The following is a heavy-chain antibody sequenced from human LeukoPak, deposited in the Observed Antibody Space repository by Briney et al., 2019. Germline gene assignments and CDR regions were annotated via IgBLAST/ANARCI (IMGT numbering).Heavy chain of an antibody. D-gene: IGHD3-10*01. V-gene: IGHV3-9*01. CDR1: GFTLDDYA. CDR3: ARDLWFGEHYYYGMDV. CDR2: ISWNSNSV. Sequence: PGGSLRLSCAASGFTLDDYAMHWVRQAPGKGLEWVSSISWNSNSVGYADSVKGRFTISRDNAKNTLYLQMNSLRAEDTAVYYCARDLWFGEHYYYGMDVWGQGTTVTVSS. J-gene: IGHJ6*02.